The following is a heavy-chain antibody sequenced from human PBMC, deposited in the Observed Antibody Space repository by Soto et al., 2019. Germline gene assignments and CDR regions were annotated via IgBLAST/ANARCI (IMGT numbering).Heavy chain of an antibody. D-gene: IGHD5-18*01. V-gene: IGHV1-18*04. CDR3: ARGYVDTAMDNRLEPDY. CDR1: GYTFTSYG. J-gene: IGHJ4*02. Sequence: ASVKVSCKASGYTFTSYGISWVRQAPGQGLEWMGWISAYNGNTNYAQKLQGRVTMTTDTSTSTAYMELRSLRSDDTAVYYCARGYVDTAMDNRLEPDYWGQGTLVTVS. CDR2: ISAYNGNT.